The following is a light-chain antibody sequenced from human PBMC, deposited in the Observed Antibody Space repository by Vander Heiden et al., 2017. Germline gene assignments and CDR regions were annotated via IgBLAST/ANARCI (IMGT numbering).Light chain of an antibody. V-gene: IGLV2-8*01. Sequence: QSALTPPPSASGSPGQSVTISCTGTSSDVGGYNYVSWYQQHPGKAPKLMIYDVSKRPSGVPDRFSGSKSGNTASLTVSGLQAEDEADYYCSSYAGSNNPDVFGTGTKVTVL. CDR2: DVS. CDR3: SSYAGSNNPDV. CDR1: SSDVGGYNY. J-gene: IGLJ1*01.